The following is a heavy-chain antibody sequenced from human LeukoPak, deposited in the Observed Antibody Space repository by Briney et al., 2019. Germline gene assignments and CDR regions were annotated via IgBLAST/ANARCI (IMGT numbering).Heavy chain of an antibody. CDR3: AREGGNNAFDI. CDR2: ISSSGSTI. J-gene: IGHJ3*02. CDR1: GFTFSSYE. Sequence: GGSLRLSCAASGFTFSSYEMNWVRQAPGKGLEWVSYISSSGSTIYYADPVKGRFTISRDNAKNSLYLQMNSLRAEDTAVYYCAREGGNNAFDIWGQGTMVTVSS. V-gene: IGHV3-48*03. D-gene: IGHD4-23*01.